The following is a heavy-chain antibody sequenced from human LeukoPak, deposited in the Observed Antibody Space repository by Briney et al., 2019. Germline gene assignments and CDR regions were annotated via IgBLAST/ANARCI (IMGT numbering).Heavy chain of an antibody. CDR2: ISASGDTT. Sequence: GGSLRLSCAASGFTFTNYAMTWVRQAPGKGLEWVSTISASGDTTYYADSVKGRFTISRDNSKTTLYLHMNSLRADDTAIYYCGKDRPYDYDDSTASFDYWGQGTLVTVSS. D-gene: IGHD4-17*01. CDR1: GFTFTNYA. V-gene: IGHV3-23*01. CDR3: GKDRPYDYDDSTASFDY. J-gene: IGHJ4*02.